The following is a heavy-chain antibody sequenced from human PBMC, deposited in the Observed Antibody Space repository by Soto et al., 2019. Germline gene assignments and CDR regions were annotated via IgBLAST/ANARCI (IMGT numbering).Heavy chain of an antibody. CDR3: ARGGYTAMVLGLYYGMDV. D-gene: IGHD5-18*01. J-gene: IGHJ6*02. Sequence: GASVKVSCKASGYTFTSYAMHWVRQAPGQRLEWTGWINPSGGSTSYAQKFQGRVTMTRDTSTSTVYMELSSLRSEDTAVYYCARGGYTAMVLGLYYGMDVWGQGTTVTVSS. V-gene: IGHV1-46*01. CDR1: GYTFTSYA. CDR2: INPSGGST.